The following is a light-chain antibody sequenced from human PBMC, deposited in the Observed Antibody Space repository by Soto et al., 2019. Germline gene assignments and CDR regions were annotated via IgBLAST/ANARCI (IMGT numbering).Light chain of an antibody. Sequence: QSVLTQPPSASGAPGQRVTLSCVGGSSNVGFNAVNWYQQLPGAAPKLLIYGNINRPSGVPDRFSGSKSGTSASLAITGLQADDEADYYCQSYDRSLSSPIFGGGTKLTVL. V-gene: IGLV1-40*01. CDR2: GNI. CDR1: SSNVGFNA. J-gene: IGLJ2*01. CDR3: QSYDRSLSSPI.